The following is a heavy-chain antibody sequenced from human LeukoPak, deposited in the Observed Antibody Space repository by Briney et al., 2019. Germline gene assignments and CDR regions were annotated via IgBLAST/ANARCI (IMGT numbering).Heavy chain of an antibody. V-gene: IGHV3-20*04. CDR3: ARDLYGDYYFDY. J-gene: IGHJ4*02. D-gene: IGHD4-17*01. CDR2: INWNGGST. CDR1: GFTFDDYG. Sequence: WTGGSLRLSCAASGFTFDDYGMSWVRQAPGKGLEWVSGINWNGGSTGYADSVKGRFTISRDNAKNSLCLQMNSLRAEDTALYYCARDLYGDYYFDYWGQGTLVTVSS.